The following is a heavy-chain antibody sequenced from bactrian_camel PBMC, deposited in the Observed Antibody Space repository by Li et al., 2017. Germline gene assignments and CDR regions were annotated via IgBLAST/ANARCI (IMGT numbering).Heavy chain of an antibody. J-gene: IGHJ4*01. V-gene: IGHV3S9*01. CDR3: AAEPGPWGWHVCNVEFNY. CDR2: IESDGST. CDR1: GDTTSRYC. D-gene: IGHD7*01. Sequence: HVQLVESGGGSVQVGGSLRLSCVASGDTTSRYCMGWFRQIPDKEREGVAGIESDGSTSYADSVKGRFIISHDNANNAVYLIMNNLKPEDTAVYYCAAEPGPWGWHVCNVEFNYWGQGTQVTVS.